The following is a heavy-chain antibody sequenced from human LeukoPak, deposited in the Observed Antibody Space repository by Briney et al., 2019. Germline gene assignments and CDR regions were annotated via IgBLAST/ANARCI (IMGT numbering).Heavy chain of an antibody. Sequence: SVKVSCKASGGTFSSYAISWVRQAPGQGLEWMGGIIPIFGTANYAQKFQGRVTITADKSTSTAYMELSSLRSEDTAVYYCARSHRDGYTWDAFDIWGQGTMVTVSS. CDR3: ARSHRDGYTWDAFDI. CDR2: IIPIFGTA. D-gene: IGHD5-24*01. J-gene: IGHJ3*02. V-gene: IGHV1-69*06. CDR1: GGTFSSYA.